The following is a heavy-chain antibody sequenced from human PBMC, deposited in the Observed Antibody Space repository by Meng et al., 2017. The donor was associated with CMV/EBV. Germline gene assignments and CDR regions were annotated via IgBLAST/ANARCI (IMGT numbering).Heavy chain of an antibody. CDR3: ARVRRITMIVD. V-gene: IGHV4-38-2*01. J-gene: IGHJ4*02. CDR1: GFTFSTYA. D-gene: IGHD3-22*01. CDR2: IYHSGST. Sequence: ESLKISCAASGFTFSTYAMHWVRQAPGKGLEWIGSIYHSGSTYYNPSLKSRVTISVDTSKNQFSLKLSSVTAADTAVYYCARVRRITMIVDWGQGTLVTVSS.